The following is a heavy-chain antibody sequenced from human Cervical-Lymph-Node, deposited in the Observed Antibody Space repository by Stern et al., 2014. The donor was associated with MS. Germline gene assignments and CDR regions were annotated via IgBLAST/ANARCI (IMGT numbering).Heavy chain of an antibody. Sequence: VQLVESGGGVVQPGRSLSLSCVASGFTFSTYAMHWVRQAPGKELVWVAFVSYDGAQRNSTDSVKARFTISRDNSKNTLYLHMNSLRDEDTAVYFCARGGRGVGLEYWGQGALVTVSS. CDR3: ARGGRGVGLEY. CDR1: GFTFSTYA. V-gene: IGHV3-30-3*01. CDR2: VSYDGAQR. J-gene: IGHJ4*02. D-gene: IGHD3-10*01.